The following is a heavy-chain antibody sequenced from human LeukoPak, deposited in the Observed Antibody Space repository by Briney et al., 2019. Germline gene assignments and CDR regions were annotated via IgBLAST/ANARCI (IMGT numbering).Heavy chain of an antibody. V-gene: IGHV3-73*01. D-gene: IGHD3-22*01. J-gene: IGHJ3*02. CDR2: IKSKANDCAT. CDR1: GFTFSGSA. CDR3: TRPTYESCGYGAFDI. Sequence: GGSLRLSCAASGFTFSGSAMHWVRQASGKGLEWVGCIKSKANDCATEYAASVKGRFTISRDDSKNTVYLQMDSLKTEDTAVYYCTRPTYESCGYGAFDIGGHGTLVTVSS.